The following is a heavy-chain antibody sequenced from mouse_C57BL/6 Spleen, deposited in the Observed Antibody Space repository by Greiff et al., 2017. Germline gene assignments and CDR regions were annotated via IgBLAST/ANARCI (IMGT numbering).Heavy chain of an antibody. CDR1: GYAFSSSW. Sequence: VKLQESGPELVKPGASVKISCKASGYAFSSSWMNWVKQRPGKGLEWIGRIYPGDGDTNYNGKFKGKATLTADKSSSTAYMQLSSLTSEDSAVYFCAYGNYLYAMDYWGQGTSVTVSS. CDR2: IYPGDGDT. J-gene: IGHJ4*01. D-gene: IGHD2-1*01. V-gene: IGHV1-82*01. CDR3: AYGNYLYAMDY.